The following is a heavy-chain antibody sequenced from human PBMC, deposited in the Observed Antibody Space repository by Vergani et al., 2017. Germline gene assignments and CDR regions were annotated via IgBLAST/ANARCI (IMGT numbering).Heavy chain of an antibody. J-gene: IGHJ6*03. CDR2: ISYDGTQK. CDR3: ARVSPDYYYMDV. Sequence: QVHLVESGGGVVQPGRSLRLSCVVSGFTSSYYGMHWVRQAPGKGLEWVAVISYDGTQKYYADSVKGRFTISRDNSKSTLYLQMNSLRTEDTAMYFCARVSPDYYYMDVWGKGTTVTVSS. V-gene: IGHV3-30*03. CDR1: GFTSSYYG.